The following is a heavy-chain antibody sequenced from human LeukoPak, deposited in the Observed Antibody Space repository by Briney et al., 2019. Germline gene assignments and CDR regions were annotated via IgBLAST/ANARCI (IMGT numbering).Heavy chain of an antibody. Sequence: GGSLRLSCAASGFTFSSYWMHWVRQAPGKGLVWVSRINGDGSTTFYADSVKGRFTISRDNAKNTVYLQMNSLRVEDAAVYYCGSDTVLGYWGQGTLVTASS. CDR1: GFTFSSYW. CDR3: GSDTVLGY. J-gene: IGHJ4*02. D-gene: IGHD5-18*01. V-gene: IGHV3-74*01. CDR2: INGDGSTT.